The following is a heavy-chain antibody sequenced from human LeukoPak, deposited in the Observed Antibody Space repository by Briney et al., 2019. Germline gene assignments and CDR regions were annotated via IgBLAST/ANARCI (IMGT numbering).Heavy chain of an antibody. Sequence: GGSLRLSCAASGFTFSSYWMNWVRQAPGKGLEWVANIKQDGSEKYYVDSVKARFTVSRDNAKNSLYLQMNSLRAEDTAVYYCARGTSYGMDVWGKGTTVTVSS. CDR3: ARGTSYGMDV. D-gene: IGHD2-2*01. CDR1: GFTFSSYW. V-gene: IGHV3-7*03. CDR2: IKQDGSEK. J-gene: IGHJ6*04.